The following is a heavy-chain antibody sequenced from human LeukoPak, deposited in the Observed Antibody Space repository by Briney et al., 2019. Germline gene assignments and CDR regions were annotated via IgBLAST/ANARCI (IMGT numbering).Heavy chain of an antibody. CDR2: ITGNGGTT. D-gene: IGHD3-22*01. J-gene: IGHJ1*01. Sequence: WGSPALSCSASGFTFSSYSMHWVRQAPGKGLEYVSAITGNGGTTYYARSVKALSHISRDNSKNTVYLQMSSLRAEDTGVYYCVKSEYRDSSGYYPYGYWGEGTVDPVCS. CDR3: VKSEYRDSSGYYPYGY. V-gene: IGHV3-64D*09. CDR1: GFTFSSYS.